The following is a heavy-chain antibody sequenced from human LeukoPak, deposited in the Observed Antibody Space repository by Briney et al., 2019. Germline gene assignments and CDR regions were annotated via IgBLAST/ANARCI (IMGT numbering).Heavy chain of an antibody. CDR2: INAGNGNT. Sequence: ASVKVSCKASGYTFTSYAMHWVRQAPGQRLEWMGWINAGNGNTKYSQKFQGRVTITRDTSASTAYMELSSLRSEDTAVYYCARRGGPYYYDSSGYWYYFDYWGQGTLVTVSS. J-gene: IGHJ4*02. CDR3: ARRGGPYYYDSSGYWYYFDY. CDR1: GYTFTSYA. D-gene: IGHD3-22*01. V-gene: IGHV1-3*01.